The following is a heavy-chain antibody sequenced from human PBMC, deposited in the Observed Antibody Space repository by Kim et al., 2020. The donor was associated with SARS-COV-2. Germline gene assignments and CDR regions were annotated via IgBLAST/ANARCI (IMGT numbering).Heavy chain of an antibody. J-gene: IGHJ3*01. CDR2: ISPLGTKT. V-gene: IGHV3-23*01. CDR3: ALGFAVFEAFDV. D-gene: IGHD6-25*01. CDR1: EFGGFSFGAHV. Sequence: GGSLRLSCAASEFGGFSFGAHVIHWVRQAPGKGLECVATISPLGTKTAYADSVKGRFTVSRDNSEKTLYVEMNSLKVEDTAIYYCALGFAVFEAFDVWGQGTLVTVS.